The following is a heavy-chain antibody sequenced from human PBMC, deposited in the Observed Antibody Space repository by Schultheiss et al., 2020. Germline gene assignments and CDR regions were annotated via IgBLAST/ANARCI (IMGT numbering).Heavy chain of an antibody. V-gene: IGHV3-21*01. J-gene: IGHJ4*02. CDR3: ARGDVDTAMAGDY. CDR2: ISSSSSYI. Sequence: GESLRLSCAASGFTFSSYSMNWVRQAPGKGLEWVSSISSSSSYIYYADSVKGRFTISRDNAKNSLYLQMNSLRAEDTAVYYCARGDVDTAMAGDYWGQGTLVTVSS. D-gene: IGHD5-18*01. CDR1: GFTFSSYS.